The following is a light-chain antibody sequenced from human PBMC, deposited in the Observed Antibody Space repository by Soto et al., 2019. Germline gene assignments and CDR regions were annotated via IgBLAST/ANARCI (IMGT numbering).Light chain of an antibody. J-gene: IGLJ2*01. V-gene: IGLV2-8*01. CDR2: EVS. Sequence: QSALTQPPSASGSPGQSVTISCTGTSSDVGGYNNVSWYQQHPGKAPKLMIYEVSKRASGVPDRFSGSKSGNTASLTVSGLQAEDEADYYCSSYAGYNNFVVFGGGTQLTVL. CDR1: SSDVGGYNN. CDR3: SSYAGYNNFVV.